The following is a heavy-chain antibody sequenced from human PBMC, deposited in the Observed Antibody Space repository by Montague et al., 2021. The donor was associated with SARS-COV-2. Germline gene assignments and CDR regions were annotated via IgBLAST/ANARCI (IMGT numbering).Heavy chain of an antibody. V-gene: IGHV4-39*01. CDR2: IYYRGST. CDR3: ATQEDPSGWIPGPFDF. Sequence: SETLSLTRTVSGGSISSSSYHWAWIRQPPGKGLEWIGSIYYRGSTYYNPSLKSRVFISVDTSKNQLSLTLTSVAAADTAVYYCATQEDPSGWIPGPFDFWGQGTLLSVSS. CDR1: GGSISSSSYH. D-gene: IGHD6-19*01. J-gene: IGHJ4*02.